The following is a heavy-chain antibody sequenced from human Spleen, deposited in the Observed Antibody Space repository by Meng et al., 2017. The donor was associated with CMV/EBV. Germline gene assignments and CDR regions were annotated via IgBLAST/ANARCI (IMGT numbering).Heavy chain of an antibody. CDR2: INHSGST. J-gene: IGHJ5*02. D-gene: IGHD3-3*01. CDR3: ARGPRTIFGVVITQNWFDP. CDR1: SFSGSY. V-gene: IGHV4-34*01. Sequence: SFSGSYWSWIRQPPGKGLEWIGEINHSGSTNYNPSLKSRVTISVDTSKNQFSLKLSSVTAADTAVYYCARGPRTIFGVVITQNWFDPWGQGTLVTVSS.